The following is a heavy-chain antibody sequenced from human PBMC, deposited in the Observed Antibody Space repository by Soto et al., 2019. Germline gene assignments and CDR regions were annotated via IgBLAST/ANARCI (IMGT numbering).Heavy chain of an antibody. Sequence: GGSLRLSCAASGFTFSNAWMSWVRQAPGKGLEWVGRIKSKTDGGTTDYAAPVKGRFTISRDDSKNTLYLQMNSLKTEDTAVYYCTTDYHHPPDASSGYYPLSDYWGQGTLVTVSS. D-gene: IGHD3-22*01. CDR3: TTDYHHPPDASSGYYPLSDY. CDR1: GFTFSNAW. J-gene: IGHJ4*02. CDR2: IKSKTDGGTT. V-gene: IGHV3-15*01.